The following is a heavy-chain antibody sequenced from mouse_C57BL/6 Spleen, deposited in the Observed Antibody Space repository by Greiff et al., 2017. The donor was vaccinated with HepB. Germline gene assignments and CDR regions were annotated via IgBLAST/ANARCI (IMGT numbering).Heavy chain of an antibody. CDR3: ARFEGYYFAY. D-gene: IGHD2-3*01. CDR2: IDPSDSYT. V-gene: IGHV1-50*01. CDR1: GYTFNSYW. J-gene: IGHJ3*01. Sequence: QVQLQQPGAELVKPGASVKLSCKASGYTFNSYWMQWVKQSPGQGLEWVGEIDPSDSYTNYTQKFKCKATLTVDTSSSTAYMQISSLTSEDSAVYYCARFEGYYFAYWGQGTLVTVSA.